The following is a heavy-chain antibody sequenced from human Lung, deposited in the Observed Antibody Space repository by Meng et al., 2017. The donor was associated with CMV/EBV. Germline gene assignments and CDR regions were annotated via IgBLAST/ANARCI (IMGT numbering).Heavy chain of an antibody. Sequence: QVRLRGAGPATVKPSETLSLTCAVSGESITNHNWWAWVRQTPGKGLEWIGEIPHRGSSAYNPSLKSRVSMSIDKSKNQFSLKLTSVTAADTAVYHCLRRSGGSVWGQGTLVTVSS. CDR1: GESITNHNW. V-gene: IGHV4-4*02. CDR3: LRRSGGSV. J-gene: IGHJ1*01. CDR2: IPHRGSS. D-gene: IGHD3-10*01.